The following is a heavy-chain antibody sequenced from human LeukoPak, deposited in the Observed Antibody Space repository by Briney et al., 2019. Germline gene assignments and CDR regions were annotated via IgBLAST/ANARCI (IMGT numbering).Heavy chain of an antibody. J-gene: IGHJ4*02. V-gene: IGHV5-51*01. CDR2: IYPGDSDT. CDR3: TRPGQLGEYTPYYFDY. Sequence: GESLKISCKGSGYSFTSYWIGWVRQMSGKGLEWMGIIYPGDSDTRYSPPFQGQVTISADKSISTAYLQWSSLKASDTAMYYCTRPGQLGEYTPYYFDYWGQGVLVTVSS. D-gene: IGHD3-16*01. CDR1: GYSFTSYW.